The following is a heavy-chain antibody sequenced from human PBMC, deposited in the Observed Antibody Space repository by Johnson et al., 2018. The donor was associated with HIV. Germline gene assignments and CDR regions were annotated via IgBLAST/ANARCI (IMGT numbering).Heavy chain of an antibody. J-gene: IGHJ3*02. CDR3: ARVSSNSFRFEMYAFDI. D-gene: IGHD6-6*01. V-gene: IGHV3-30*02. CDR1: GFTFSSYA. Sequence: MQLVESGGGVVQPGGSLRLSCAASGFTFSSYAMHWVRQAPGKGLERVAVIRYDGTNKHYADFVKGRFTISRDNSKNTLYLQMNSLRPEDTAVYYCARVSSNSFRFEMYAFDIWGQGTMVTVSS. CDR2: IRYDGTNK.